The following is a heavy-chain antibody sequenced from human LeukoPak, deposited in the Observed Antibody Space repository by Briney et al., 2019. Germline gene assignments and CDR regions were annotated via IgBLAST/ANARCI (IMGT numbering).Heavy chain of an antibody. D-gene: IGHD2-2*02. CDR3: AKDGYRCSSSSCYTGFDS. Sequence: SETRSLTCNVSGGSISNPSYYWSWIRQPAGKGLEWIGRIFISGSTDYNPSLKSRVTISLDTSKNQFSLKLSSVTAADTAVYYCAKDGYRCSSSSCYTGFDSWGQGTLVTVSS. CDR1: GGSISNPSYY. CDR2: IFISGST. J-gene: IGHJ4*02. V-gene: IGHV4-61*02.